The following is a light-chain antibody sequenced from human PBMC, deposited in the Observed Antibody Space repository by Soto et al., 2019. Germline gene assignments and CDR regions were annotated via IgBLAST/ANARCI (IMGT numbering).Light chain of an antibody. CDR3: QQYGSSPCS. CDR1: QSVSSSY. J-gene: IGKJ4*02. Sequence: EIVLTQSPGTLSLSPGERATLSCRASQSVSSSYLAWYQQKPGQAPRLLIYGASSRATGIPDRFSGSGSGTDFTLTISRLEPEDFEVHYCQQYGSSPCSCGGGTKVEIK. V-gene: IGKV3-20*01. CDR2: GAS.